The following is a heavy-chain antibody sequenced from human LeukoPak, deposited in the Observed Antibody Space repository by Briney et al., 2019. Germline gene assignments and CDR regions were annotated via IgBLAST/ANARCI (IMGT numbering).Heavy chain of an antibody. CDR3: AKGVGTEWTSSGYDY. CDR2: ISGSGGST. J-gene: IGHJ4*02. V-gene: IGHV3-23*01. D-gene: IGHD6-19*01. CDR1: GFTFSSYA. Sequence: GGSLRLSCAASGFTFSSYAMSWVRQAPGKGLEWVSAISGSGGSTYYADSVKGRFTISRDNSKNTLYLQMSSLRAEDTAVYYCAKGVGTEWTSSGYDYWGQGTLVTVPS.